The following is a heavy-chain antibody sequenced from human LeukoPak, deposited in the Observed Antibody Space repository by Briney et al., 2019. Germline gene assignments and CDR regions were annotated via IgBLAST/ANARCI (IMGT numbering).Heavy chain of an antibody. CDR3: ATGRYSSGWPYEGAFDI. J-gene: IGHJ3*02. V-gene: IGHV1-24*01. CDR2: FDPEDGET. Sequence: ASVKVSCKVSGDTLTELSMHWVRQAPGKGLEWMGGFDPEDGETIYAQKFQGRVTMTEDTSTDTAYMELSSLRSEDTAVYYCATGRYSSGWPYEGAFDIWGQGTMVTVSS. CDR1: GDTLTELS. D-gene: IGHD6-19*01.